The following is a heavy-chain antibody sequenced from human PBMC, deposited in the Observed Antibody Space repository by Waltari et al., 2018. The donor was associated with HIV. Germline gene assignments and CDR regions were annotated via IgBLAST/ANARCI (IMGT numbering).Heavy chain of an antibody. Sequence: HEQLQESGPGLVKTSQTLSPTCPFPGGSVSSGDYSWRCIRQPPGKGLEWIGYIYYSGGTYYNPSLKSRVTIAVDTSKNQFSLKLSSVTAADTAVYYCARAADGYPLNRFDPWGQGTLVTVSS. CDR2: IYYSGGT. J-gene: IGHJ5*02. D-gene: IGHD5-18*01. V-gene: IGHV4-30-4*01. CDR3: ARAADGYPLNRFDP. CDR1: GGSVSSGDYS.